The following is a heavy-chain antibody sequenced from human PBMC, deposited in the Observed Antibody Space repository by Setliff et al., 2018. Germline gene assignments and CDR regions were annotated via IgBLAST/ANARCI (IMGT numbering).Heavy chain of an antibody. CDR2: ISGYNGNT. D-gene: IGHD6-13*01. J-gene: IGHJ5*02. CDR1: GGTFSSYV. V-gene: IGHV1-18*01. Sequence: ASVKVSCKASGGTFSSYVVSWVREAPGQGLEWMGGISGYNGNTNYAQRFQGRVTTTIDTSTNTAYMELRSLRSDDTAVYYCALEEYTSRWTKRFDPWGQGTLVTVSS. CDR3: ALEEYTSRWTKRFDP.